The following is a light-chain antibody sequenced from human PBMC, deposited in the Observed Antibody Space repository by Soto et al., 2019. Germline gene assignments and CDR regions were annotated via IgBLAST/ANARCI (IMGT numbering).Light chain of an antibody. V-gene: IGKV3-20*01. CDR3: QQYGNSPWT. Sequence: IVLTQSPGTLYLSPGERATLSCRASQSVSSSYLAWYQQKSGQTPRLLIYGASGRATGIPDRFSGSGSGTEFTVTISRLEREDYAVYYCQQYGNSPWTFGQGTKVEIK. CDR1: QSVSSSY. J-gene: IGKJ1*01. CDR2: GAS.